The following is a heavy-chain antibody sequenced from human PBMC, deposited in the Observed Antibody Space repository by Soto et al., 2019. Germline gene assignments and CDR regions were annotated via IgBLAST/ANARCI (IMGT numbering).Heavy chain of an antibody. CDR2: IYYSGST. Sequence: QVQLQESGPGLVKPSQTLSLTCTVSGGSISSGGYYWSWIRQHPGKGLEWIGYIYYSGSTYSNPYLKGRVTISVDTSKNQFALKLSSVTAADTAVYYCARESMVRGADLDYWGQGTLVPVSS. D-gene: IGHD3-10*01. J-gene: IGHJ4*02. CDR3: ARESMVRGADLDY. V-gene: IGHV4-31*03. CDR1: GGSISSGGYY.